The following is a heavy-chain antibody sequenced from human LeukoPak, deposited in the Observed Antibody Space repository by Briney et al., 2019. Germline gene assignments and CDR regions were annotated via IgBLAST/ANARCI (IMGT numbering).Heavy chain of an antibody. CDR1: GFTFSSYAMH. Sequence: GSLRLSCSASGFTFSSYAMHWVRQAPGKGLEWIGNIFHSGSTTYNPSLKSRVTISVDTSKNQFSLKLSSVTAADTAVYYCASSDMFRVFYFDYWGQGIQVTVSS. V-gene: IGHV4-4*08. D-gene: IGHD3-10*02. CDR3: ASSDMFRVFYFDY. J-gene: IGHJ4*02. CDR2: IFHSGST.